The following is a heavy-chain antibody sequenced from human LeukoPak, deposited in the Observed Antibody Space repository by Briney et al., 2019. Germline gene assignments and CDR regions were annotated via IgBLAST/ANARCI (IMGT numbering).Heavy chain of an antibody. CDR2: IKQDGGEK. J-gene: IGHJ6*02. V-gene: IGHV3-7*03. CDR3: GKAMDV. CDR1: GFTFSTYW. Sequence: GGSLRLSCAASGFTFSTYWMHWVRQAPGKGLEWVANIKQDGGEKHYVDSVKGRFTISRDNAKNSLYLQMNSLRAEDTAVYYCGKAMDVWGQGTTVTVSS.